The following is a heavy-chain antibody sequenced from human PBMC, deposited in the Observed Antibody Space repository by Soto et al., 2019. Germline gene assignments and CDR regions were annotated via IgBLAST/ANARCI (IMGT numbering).Heavy chain of an antibody. D-gene: IGHD3-10*01. Sequence: PSETLSLTCAVYGGSFSGYYWSWIRQPPGKGLEWIGEINHSGSTNYNPSLKSRVTISVDTSKNQFSLKLSSVTAADTAVYYCARSGITMVRGVIITNWFDPWGQGTLVTVSS. CDR1: GGSFSGYY. CDR3: ARSGITMVRGVIITNWFDP. CDR2: INHSGST. J-gene: IGHJ5*02. V-gene: IGHV4-34*01.